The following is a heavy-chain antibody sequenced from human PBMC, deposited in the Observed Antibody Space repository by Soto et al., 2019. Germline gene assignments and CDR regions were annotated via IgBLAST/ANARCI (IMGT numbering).Heavy chain of an antibody. CDR3: AKVKNPYTFGGQGFDY. CDR2: ISYDGSNK. D-gene: IGHD3-16*01. J-gene: IGHJ4*02. Sequence: QVQLVESGGGVVKPGRSLRLSCAASGFTFSSYGMHWVRQAPGKGLEWVAVISYDGSNKYYADSVKGRFTISRDNSKNTLYLQMNSLRAEDTAVYYCAKVKNPYTFGGQGFDYWGQGTLVTVSS. CDR1: GFTFSSYG. V-gene: IGHV3-30*18.